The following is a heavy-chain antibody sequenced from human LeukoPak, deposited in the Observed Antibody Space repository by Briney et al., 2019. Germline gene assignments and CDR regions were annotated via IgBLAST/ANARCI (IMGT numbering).Heavy chain of an antibody. V-gene: IGHV3-21*06. CDR2: INSGGTTT. D-gene: IGHD3-22*01. Sequence: GGSLRLSCAACGFAFSTYTMNWARQAPGKGLEWVASINSGGTTTHYAFSVKGRFTISRDNAQNVLYLQMNGLRGDDAAVYYCQRGDSRDFWGQGTLVTVSS. CDR1: GFAFSTYT. CDR3: QRGDSRDF. J-gene: IGHJ4*02.